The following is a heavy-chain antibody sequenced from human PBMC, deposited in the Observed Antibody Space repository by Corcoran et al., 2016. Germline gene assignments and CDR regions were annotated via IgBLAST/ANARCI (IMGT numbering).Heavy chain of an antibody. V-gene: IGHV1-69*06. Sequence: QVQLVQSGAEVKKPGSSVKVSCKASGGTFSSYAISWVRQAPGQGLEWMGGIIPIFGTANYAQKFQGRVTITADKSTSTAYMELSSLRSEDTAVYDCARDKEAGTTGYYYYGMDVWGQGTTVTVSS. D-gene: IGHD1-7*01. CDR3: ARDKEAGTTGYYYYGMDV. CDR2: IIPIFGTA. CDR1: GGTFSSYA. J-gene: IGHJ6*02.